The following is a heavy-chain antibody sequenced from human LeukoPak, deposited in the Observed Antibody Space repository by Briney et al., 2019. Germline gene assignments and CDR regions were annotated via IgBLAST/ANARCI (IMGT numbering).Heavy chain of an antibody. CDR3: AREEGYCSSTSYSGPIDY. CDR2: IYTSGST. Sequence: SETLSLTCTVSGGSISSYYWSWIRQPAGKGLEWIGRIYTSGSTNYNPSLKSRVTISVDTSKNQFSLKLSSVTAADTAVYYCAREEGYCSSTSYSGPIDYWGQGTLVTVSS. V-gene: IGHV4-4*07. D-gene: IGHD2-2*01. CDR1: GGSISSYY. J-gene: IGHJ4*02.